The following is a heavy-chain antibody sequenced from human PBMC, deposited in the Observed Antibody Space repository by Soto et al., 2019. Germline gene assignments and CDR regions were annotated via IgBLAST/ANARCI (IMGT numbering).Heavy chain of an antibody. Sequence: SETLSLTCAVYGGSFSCYYWSWIRQPPGKGLEWIGEINYSEITKYNPSLKGRVTISLDTSKSQFSLKLNSVTAADTAVYYCARGKWSGYSDGTYYHGLDVWGQGTTVTVSS. CDR1: GGSFSCYY. D-gene: IGHD5-18*01. CDR2: INYSEIT. V-gene: IGHV4-34*01. J-gene: IGHJ6*02. CDR3: ARGKWSGYSDGTYYHGLDV.